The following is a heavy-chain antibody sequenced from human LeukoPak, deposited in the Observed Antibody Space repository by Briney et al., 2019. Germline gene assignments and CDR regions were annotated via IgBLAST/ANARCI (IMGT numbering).Heavy chain of an antibody. CDR2: IIPIFGTA. CDR1: GGSFSSYA. Sequence: SVKVSCKASGGSFSSYAISWVRQAPGQGLEWMGGIIPIFGTANYAQKFQGRVTITTDESTSTAYMELSSLRSEDTAVYYCASFSGYSYGFDFDYWGQGTLVTVSS. V-gene: IGHV1-69*05. CDR3: ASFSGYSYGFDFDY. D-gene: IGHD5-18*01. J-gene: IGHJ4*02.